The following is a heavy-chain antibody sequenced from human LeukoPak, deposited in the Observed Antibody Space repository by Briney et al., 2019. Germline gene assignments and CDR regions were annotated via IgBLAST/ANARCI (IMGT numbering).Heavy chain of an antibody. D-gene: IGHD3-22*01. V-gene: IGHV4-61*01. J-gene: IGHJ6*02. CDR3: ARGKIVVVAYYYYYYYGMDV. CDR2: IYYTGST. Sequence: SETLSLTCTVSGGSVGSGSYYWSWVRQPPGKGLEWIGYIYYTGSTNYNPSLKSRVTISVDTSKNQFSLKLSSVTAADTAVYYCARGKIVVVAYYYYYYYGMDVWGQGTTVTVSS. CDR1: GGSVGSGSYY.